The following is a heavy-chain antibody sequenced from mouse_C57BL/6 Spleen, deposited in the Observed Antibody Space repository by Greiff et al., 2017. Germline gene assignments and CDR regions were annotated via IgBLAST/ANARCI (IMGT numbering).Heavy chain of an antibody. CDR3: ARYYYGSSYWYFDV. CDR1: GFTFTDYY. Sequence: EVTVEESGGGLVQPGGSLSLSCAASGFTFTDYYMSWVRQPPGKALEWLGFIRNKANGYTTEYSASVKGRFTISRDNSQSILYLQMNALRAEDSATYYCARYYYGSSYWYFDVWGTGTTVTVSS. V-gene: IGHV7-3*01. CDR2: IRNKANGYTT. D-gene: IGHD1-1*01. J-gene: IGHJ1*03.